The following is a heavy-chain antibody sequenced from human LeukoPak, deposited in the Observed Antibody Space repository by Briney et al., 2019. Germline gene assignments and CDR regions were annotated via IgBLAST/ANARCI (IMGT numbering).Heavy chain of an antibody. V-gene: IGHV4-59*08. CDR2: ISYSGST. CDR3: ARQGYDILTGYIDAFDI. J-gene: IGHJ3*02. D-gene: IGHD3-9*01. CDR1: GGSISSYY. Sequence: PSETLSLTCTVSGGSISSYYWSWIRQPPGKGLEWIGYISYSGSTNYNPSLKSRVTISMDTPKNQFSLKLRSVTAADTAIYYCARQGYDILTGYIDAFDIWGQGTMVTVSS.